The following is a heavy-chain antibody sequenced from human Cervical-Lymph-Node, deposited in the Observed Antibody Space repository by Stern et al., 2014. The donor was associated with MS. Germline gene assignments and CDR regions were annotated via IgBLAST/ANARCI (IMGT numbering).Heavy chain of an antibody. CDR3: AVGWSSGQTYYYYYGMDV. Sequence: QVQLVESGPGLVKPSQTLSLTCAISGDSVSSNSAAWNWIRQSPSRGLEWLGRTYYRSKWYNDYAVSVKSRITINPDTSKNQFSLQLNSVTPEDTAVYYCAVGWSSGQTYYYYYGMDVWGQGTTVTVSS. CDR1: GDSVSSNSAA. CDR2: TYYRSKWYN. V-gene: IGHV6-1*01. D-gene: IGHD6-19*01. J-gene: IGHJ6*02.